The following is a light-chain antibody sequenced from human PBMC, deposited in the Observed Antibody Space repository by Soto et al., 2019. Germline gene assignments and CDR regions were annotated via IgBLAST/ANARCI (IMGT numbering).Light chain of an antibody. Sequence: DSEMTQSPSSVSASVGDRVTITCRASQSISGYLNWYQQKPGKAPKLLIYAASSLQSGVPSRFSGSGSGTDFTLTISNLQPEDFATYYCQQANSFPISFGQGTRLEIK. V-gene: IGKV1-39*01. CDR3: QQANSFPIS. CDR1: QSISGY. J-gene: IGKJ5*01. CDR2: AAS.